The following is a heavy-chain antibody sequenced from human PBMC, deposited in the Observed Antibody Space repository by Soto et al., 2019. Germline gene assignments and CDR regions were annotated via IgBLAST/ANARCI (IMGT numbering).Heavy chain of an antibody. J-gene: IGHJ3*02. CDR2: ISYDGSNK. Sequence: PGGSLRLGCAASGFTFSSYAMHWVRQAPGKGLEWVAVISYDGSNKYYADSVKGRFTISRDNSKNTLYLQMNSLRAEDTAVYYCARDHLRYYYGSGSYPPFAFDIWGQGTMVTVSS. D-gene: IGHD3-10*01. CDR1: GFTFSSYA. CDR3: ARDHLRYYYGSGSYPPFAFDI. V-gene: IGHV3-30-3*01.